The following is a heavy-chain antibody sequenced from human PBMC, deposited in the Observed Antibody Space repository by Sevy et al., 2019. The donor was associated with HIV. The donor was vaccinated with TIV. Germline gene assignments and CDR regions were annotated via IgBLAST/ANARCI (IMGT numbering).Heavy chain of an antibody. V-gene: IGHV3-30-3*01. CDR1: GFTFSSYA. CDR3: ARVHRRLQQYGLDY. J-gene: IGHJ4*02. CDR2: ISYDGSNK. Sequence: GGSLRLSCAASGFTFSSYAMHWVRQAPGKGLEWVAVISYDGSNKYYADSVKGRFTFARDNSKNTLYLQMNSLRAKDTAVYYCARVHRRLQQYGLDYWGQGTLVTVSS. D-gene: IGHD1-1*01.